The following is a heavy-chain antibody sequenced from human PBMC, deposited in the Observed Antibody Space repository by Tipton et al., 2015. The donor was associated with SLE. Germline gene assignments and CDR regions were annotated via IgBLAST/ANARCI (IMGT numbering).Heavy chain of an antibody. J-gene: IGHJ3*02. CDR2: ISSGGSST. D-gene: IGHD6-19*01. Sequence: SLRLSCTASSFTFSSYWMHWVRQVPGKGLEWVSAISSGGSSTYYADSVKGRFTISRDKSKNTVCLQMNSLRAEDTAVYYCAKDKASSDWFAAGAFDMWGQGTMVTVSS. V-gene: IGHV3-23*01. CDR3: AKDKASSDWFAAGAFDM. CDR1: SFTFSSYW.